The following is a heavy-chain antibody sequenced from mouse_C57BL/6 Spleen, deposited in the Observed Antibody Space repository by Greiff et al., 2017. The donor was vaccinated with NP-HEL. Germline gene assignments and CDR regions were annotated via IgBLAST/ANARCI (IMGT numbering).Heavy chain of an antibody. V-gene: IGHV1-74*01. CDR3: AIEADYFGSSYYFGY. CDR2: IHPSDSDT. CDR1: GYTFTSYW. Sequence: QVQLQQPGAELVKPGASVKVSCKASGYTFTSYWMHWVKQRPGQGLEWIGRIHPSDSDTNYNQKFKGKATLTADKSSSTAYMQLSGLTSEDSAVYYCAIEADYFGSSYYFGYWGQGTTLTVSS. J-gene: IGHJ2*01. D-gene: IGHD1-1*01.